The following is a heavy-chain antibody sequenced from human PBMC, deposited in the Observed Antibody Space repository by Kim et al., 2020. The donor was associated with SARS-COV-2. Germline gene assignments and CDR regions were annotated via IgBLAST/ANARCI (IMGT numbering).Heavy chain of an antibody. Sequence: GGSLRLSCTTSGFTFGDYAMSWFRQAPGKGLEWVGFIRSKAYGGTTEYAASVKGRLTISRDGSKSIAYLQMNSLKTEDTAVYYCTRHYDSSGYQVWGQGTLVTVSS. D-gene: IGHD3-22*01. CDR1: GFTFGDYA. CDR2: IRSKAYGGTT. J-gene: IGHJ4*02. CDR3: TRHYDSSGYQV. V-gene: IGHV3-49*01.